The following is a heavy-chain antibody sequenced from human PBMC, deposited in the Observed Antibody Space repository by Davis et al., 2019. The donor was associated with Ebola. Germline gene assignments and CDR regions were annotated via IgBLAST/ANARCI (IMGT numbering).Heavy chain of an antibody. CDR2: ISDDGSTK. CDR1: GFTFNNYA. J-gene: IGHJ4*02. D-gene: IGHD3-3*01. CDR3: AKGVTIFGVGYYFDY. V-gene: IGHV3-30*04. Sequence: PGGSLRLSCAASGFTFNNYAMNWVRQAPGKGLEWVALISDDGSTKYYADSVKGRFTISRDNSKNTLYLQMNSLRAEDTAVYYCAKGVTIFGVGYYFDYWGQGTLVSVSS.